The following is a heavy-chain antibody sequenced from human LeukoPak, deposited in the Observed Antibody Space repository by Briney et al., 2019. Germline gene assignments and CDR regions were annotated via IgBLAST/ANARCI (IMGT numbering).Heavy chain of an antibody. Sequence: ASVKVSCKASGYTFTSYYMHWVRQAPGQGLEWMGIINPSGGSTSYAQKFQGRVTMTRDTSTSTVYMELSSLGSEDTAVYYCAREGGIAAADEGWFDPWGQGTLVTASS. V-gene: IGHV1-46*01. CDR3: AREGGIAAADEGWFDP. D-gene: IGHD6-13*01. J-gene: IGHJ5*02. CDR1: GYTFTSYY. CDR2: INPSGGST.